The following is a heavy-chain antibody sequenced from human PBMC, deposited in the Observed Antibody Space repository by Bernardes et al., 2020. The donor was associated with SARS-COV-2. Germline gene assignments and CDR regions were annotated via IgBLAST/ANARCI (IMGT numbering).Heavy chain of an antibody. J-gene: IGHJ4*02. CDR2: IWDDGSNK. CDR3: ARDETGAARHFDY. Sequence: GGSLRLSCAASGFTFSTYGMHWVRQAPGKGLEWVAVIWDDGSNKYYADSVKGRFTISRDNSKNTLYLQMNSLRAEDTAVYYCARDETGAARHFDYWGQGTLVTVSS. V-gene: IGHV3-33*01. CDR1: GFTFSTYG. D-gene: IGHD6-6*01.